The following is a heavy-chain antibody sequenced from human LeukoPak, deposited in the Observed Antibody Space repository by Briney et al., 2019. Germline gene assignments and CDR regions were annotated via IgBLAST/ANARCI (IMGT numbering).Heavy chain of an antibody. Sequence: ASVKVSCNPSGYTFTSYGISWVRQAPGQGLEWMGWISAYNGNTNYAQKLQGRVTMTTDTSTSTAYMELRSLRSDDTAVYYCARDHCSSTSCPLNWFDPWGQGTLVTVSS. J-gene: IGHJ5*02. V-gene: IGHV1-18*01. D-gene: IGHD2-2*01. CDR2: ISAYNGNT. CDR3: ARDHCSSTSCPLNWFDP. CDR1: GYTFTSYG.